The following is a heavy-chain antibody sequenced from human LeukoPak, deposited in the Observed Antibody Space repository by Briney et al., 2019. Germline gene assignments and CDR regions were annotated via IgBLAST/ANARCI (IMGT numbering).Heavy chain of an antibody. CDR2: IKQDGREK. J-gene: IGHJ4*02. CDR1: GFTFSTYL. D-gene: IGHD6-13*01. CDR3: ASDRPSSSWYDY. Sequence: GGSLRLSCAASGFTFSTYLMTWVRQAPGKGLEWVANIKQDGREKYYVDSVKGRFTISRDNTKNSLYLQMNSLRAEDTAVYYCASDRPSSSWYDYWGQGTLVTVSS. V-gene: IGHV3-7*01.